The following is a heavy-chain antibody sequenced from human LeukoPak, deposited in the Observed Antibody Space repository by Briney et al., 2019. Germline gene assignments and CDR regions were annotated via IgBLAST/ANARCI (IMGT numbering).Heavy chain of an antibody. V-gene: IGHV1-2*02. D-gene: IGHD3-3*01. CDR1: GYTFTGYY. CDR3: ARDGLAGDFGVVIDY. J-gene: IGHJ4*02. Sequence: GASVKVSCKASGYTFTGYYMHWVRQAPGQGLEWMGWINPNSGGTNYAQKFQGRVTMTRDTSISTAYMELSRLRSDDTAVYYCARDGLAGDFGVVIDYWGQGTLATVSS. CDR2: INPNSGGT.